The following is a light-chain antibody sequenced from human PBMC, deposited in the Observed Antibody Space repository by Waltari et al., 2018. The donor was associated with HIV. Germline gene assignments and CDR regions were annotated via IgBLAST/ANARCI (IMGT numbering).Light chain of an antibody. CDR2: DST. CDR1: SSNFGSGF. CDR3: GTWDSSVGAAV. J-gene: IGLJ3*02. Sequence: QSVLTQPPSVSAAPGQKVTISCSGSSSNFGSGFVSWYQQLPGAAPRLLNYDSTQVPAWTSDRFSGSKSGTSATLGSTGLQTGDEADYYCGTWDSSVGAAVFGGGTRLTVL. V-gene: IGLV1-51*01.